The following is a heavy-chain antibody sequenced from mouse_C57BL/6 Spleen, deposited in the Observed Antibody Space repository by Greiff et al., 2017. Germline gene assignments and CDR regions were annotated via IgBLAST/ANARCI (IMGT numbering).Heavy chain of an antibody. CDR1: GYTFTEYT. CDR2: FYPGSGSI. CDR3: SRHEDAPSTMVTRWYLDY. D-gene: IGHD2-2*01. J-gene: IGHJ2*01. Sequence: QVQLQQSGAELVKPGASVKLSCKASGYTFTEYTIHWVKQRSGQGLEWIGWFYPGSGSIKYNENFKDKATLTADKSSSTVDMELSRFTSEDSSVYFCSRHEDAPSTMVTRWYLDYWGQGTTLTVSS. V-gene: IGHV1-62-2*01.